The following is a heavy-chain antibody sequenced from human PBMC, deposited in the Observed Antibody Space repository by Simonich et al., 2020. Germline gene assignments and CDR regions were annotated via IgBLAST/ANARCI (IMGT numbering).Heavy chain of an antibody. CDR2: ISSRISDI. D-gene: IGHD6-13*01. CDR3: ARARGDSSSWYFDY. J-gene: IGHJ4*02. Sequence: EVQLVESGGGLVKPGGSLRLSCAASGFTFRSFSMNWVRQAPGKGFEGVPSISSRISDIYYADSWKGRFTISRDNAKNSRYLQMNSLRAEDTAVYYCARARGDSSSWYFDYWGQGTLVTVSS. V-gene: IGHV3-21*01. CDR1: GFTFRSFS.